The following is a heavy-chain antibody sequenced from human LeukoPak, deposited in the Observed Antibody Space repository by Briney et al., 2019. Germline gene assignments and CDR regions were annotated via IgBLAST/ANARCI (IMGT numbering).Heavy chain of an antibody. D-gene: IGHD3-10*02. CDR3: AELGVTMIGGV. Sequence: GGSLRLSCAASGLTFSSYSMNWVRQAPGKGLEWVSYISSSSSTIYYADSVKGRFTISRDNAKNSLYLQMNSLRAEDTAVYYCAELGVTMIGGVWGKGTTVTISS. CDR2: ISSSSSTI. J-gene: IGHJ6*04. V-gene: IGHV3-48*01. CDR1: GLTFSSYS.